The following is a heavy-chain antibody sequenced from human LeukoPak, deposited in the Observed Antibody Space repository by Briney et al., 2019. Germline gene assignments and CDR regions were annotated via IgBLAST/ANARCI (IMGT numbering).Heavy chain of an antibody. J-gene: IGHJ4*02. CDR1: GYTFTSYG. Sequence: ASVKVSCKASGYTFTSYGITWVRQAPGQGLEWMGWISTYNGDTNYAQSLQGRVTMTTDTSTSTAYMELRSLRSDDTAIYYCARGRGSTSRYWGQGPLVTVSS. V-gene: IGHV1-18*01. CDR2: ISTYNGDT. CDR3: ARGRGSTSRY. D-gene: IGHD5-12*01.